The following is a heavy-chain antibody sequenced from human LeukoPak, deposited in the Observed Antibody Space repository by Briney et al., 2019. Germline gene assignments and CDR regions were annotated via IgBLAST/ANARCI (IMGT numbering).Heavy chain of an antibody. CDR3: ARELEEWELKYWFDY. CDR1: GYTFTSYY. J-gene: IGHJ4*02. Sequence: ASVKVSCKASGYTFTSYYMHWVRQAPGQGLEWMGIINPSGGSTTYAQKLQGRVTMTRDTSTSTVYMELSSLRSEDTAVYYCARELEEWELKYWFDYWGQGTLVTVSS. V-gene: IGHV1-46*01. D-gene: IGHD1-26*01. CDR2: INPSGGST.